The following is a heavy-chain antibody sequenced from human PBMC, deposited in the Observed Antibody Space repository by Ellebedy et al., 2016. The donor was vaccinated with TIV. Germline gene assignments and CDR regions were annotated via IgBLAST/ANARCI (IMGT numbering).Heavy chain of an antibody. J-gene: IGHJ4*02. V-gene: IGHV3-30*04. CDR1: GFTFSTYP. D-gene: IGHD2-15*01. CDR2: ISYDGRKG. CDR3: AREEVAAYFDY. Sequence: GESLKISXAASGFTFSTYPMHWVRQAPGKGLEWVALISYDGRKGYYADSVRGRFSISRDNSKNTLYLQMNSLRAEDTAVYYCAREEVAAYFDYWGQGTLVTVSS.